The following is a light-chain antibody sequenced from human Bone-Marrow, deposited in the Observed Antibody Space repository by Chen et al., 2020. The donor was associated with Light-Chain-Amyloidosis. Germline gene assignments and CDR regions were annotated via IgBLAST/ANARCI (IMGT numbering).Light chain of an antibody. J-gene: IGLJ1*01. Sequence: QSALTQPPSVSGSPGQSLPLSCPRTSGDVGTYNYVSWYQQHPGKAPKVMIYAVSNRPSGVSNRFSGSKSGNTASLTISGLQAEDEADYYCSSFTSSSSYVFGPGTKVTVL. V-gene: IGLV2-14*01. CDR3: SSFTSSSSYV. CDR2: AVS. CDR1: SGDVGTYNY.